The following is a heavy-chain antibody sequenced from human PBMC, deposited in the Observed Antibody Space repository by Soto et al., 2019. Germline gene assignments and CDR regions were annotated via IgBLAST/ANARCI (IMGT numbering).Heavy chain of an antibody. CDR1: GFTFSNAW. Sequence: GGSLRLSCAASGFTFSNAWMSWVRQAPGKGLEWVGRIKSKTDGGTTDYAAPVKGRFTISRDDSKNTLYLQMNSLKTEDTAVYYCTTPRQYXSGGSCYSPDYYYGMDVWGQGTTVTVSS. V-gene: IGHV3-15*01. J-gene: IGHJ6*02. CDR2: IKSKTDGGTT. D-gene: IGHD2-15*01. CDR3: TTPRQYXSGGSCYSPDYYYGMDV.